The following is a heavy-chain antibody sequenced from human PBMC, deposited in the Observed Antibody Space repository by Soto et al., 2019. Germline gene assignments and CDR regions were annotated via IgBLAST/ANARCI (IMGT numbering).Heavy chain of an antibody. CDR1: GGSISSSSYY. CDR3: ARHLTYYDFWSGYYWPSGYYYGMDV. D-gene: IGHD3-3*01. CDR2: IYYSGST. J-gene: IGHJ6*02. V-gene: IGHV4-39*01. Sequence: SETLSLTCTVSGGSISSSSYYWGWIRQPPGKGLEWIGSIYYSGSTYYNPSLKSRVTISVDTSKNQFSLKLSSVTAADTAVYYCARHLTYYDFWSGYYWPSGYYYGMDVWGQGTTVTVSS.